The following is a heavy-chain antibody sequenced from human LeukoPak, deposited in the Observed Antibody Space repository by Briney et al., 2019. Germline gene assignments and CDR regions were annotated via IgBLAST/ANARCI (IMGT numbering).Heavy chain of an antibody. CDR2: ISGDGGST. D-gene: IGHD3-22*01. CDR1: GFTFDDYA. CDR3: VKDKWYYDSSGCDY. Sequence: GGSLRLSCAASGFTFDDYAMHWVRQAPGKGLEWVSLISGDGGSTYYADSVKGRFTISRDNSKNSLYMQMNSLRTEDTALYYCVKDKWYYDSSGCDYWGQGTLVTVSS. V-gene: IGHV3-43*02. J-gene: IGHJ4*02.